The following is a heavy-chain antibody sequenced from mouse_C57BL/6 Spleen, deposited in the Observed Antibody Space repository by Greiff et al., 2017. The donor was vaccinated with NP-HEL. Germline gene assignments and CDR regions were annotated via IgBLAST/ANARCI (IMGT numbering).Heavy chain of an antibody. V-gene: IGHV1-76*01. CDR3: SRSYYYGSSYVYAMDY. CDR2: IYPGSGNT. Sequence: QVQLQQSGAELVRPGASVKLSCKASGYTFTDYYINWVKQRPGQGLEWIARIYPGSGNTNYNEKFKGKATLTAEKSSSTAYMQLSSLTSEDSAVYFCSRSYYYGSSYVYAMDYWGQGTSVTVSS. D-gene: IGHD1-1*01. J-gene: IGHJ4*01. CDR1: GYTFTDYY.